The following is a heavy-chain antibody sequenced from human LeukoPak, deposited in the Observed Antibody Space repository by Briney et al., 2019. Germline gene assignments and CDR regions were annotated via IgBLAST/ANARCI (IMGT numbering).Heavy chain of an antibody. CDR3: ARTLVGATNGYMDV. V-gene: IGHV1-69*05. J-gene: IGHJ6*03. CDR1: GGTFSSYA. CDR2: IIPIFGTA. Sequence: ASVEVSCKASGGTFSSYAISWVRQAPGQGLEWMGGIIPIFGTANYAQKFQGRVTITTDESTSTAYMELSSLRSEDTAVYYCARTLVGATNGYMDVWGKGTTVTVSS. D-gene: IGHD1-26*01.